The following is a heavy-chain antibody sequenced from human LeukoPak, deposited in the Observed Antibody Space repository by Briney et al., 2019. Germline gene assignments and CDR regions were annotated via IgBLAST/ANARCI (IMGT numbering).Heavy chain of an antibody. Sequence: GGSLRLSCAASGFAFSDYSMNWVRQAPGKGLEWVSYISSSDNTIHYADSVKGRFTISRDNAKNSLYLEMNSLRDEDTAVYFFARVHPGYSYGRLDYWGQGTLVTVSS. CDR2: ISSSDNTI. V-gene: IGHV3-48*02. J-gene: IGHJ4*02. CDR3: ARVHPGYSYGRLDY. CDR1: GFAFSDYS. D-gene: IGHD5-18*01.